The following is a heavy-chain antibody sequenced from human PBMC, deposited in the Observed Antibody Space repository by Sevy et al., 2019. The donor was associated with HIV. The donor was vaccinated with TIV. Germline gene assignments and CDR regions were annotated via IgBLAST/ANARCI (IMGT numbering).Heavy chain of an antibody. D-gene: IGHD2-15*01. J-gene: IGHJ6*02. CDR2: INHSGST. V-gene: IGHV4-34*01. CDR1: GGSFSGYY. Sequence: SETLSLTCAVYGGSFSGYYWSWIRQPPGKGLEWIGEINHSGSTNYNPSLKSRVTISVDTSKNQFSLKLSSVTAADTAVYYCARDELVGYCSGGSCTRGYYYGMDVWGQGTTVTVSS. CDR3: ARDELVGYCSGGSCTRGYYYGMDV.